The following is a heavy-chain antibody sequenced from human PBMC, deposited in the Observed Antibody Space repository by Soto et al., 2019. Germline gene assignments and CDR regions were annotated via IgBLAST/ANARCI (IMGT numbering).Heavy chain of an antibody. J-gene: IGHJ4*02. CDR3: ARGGGIGTFDWLLYKISYFDY. CDR1: GYTFTSYD. CDR2: MNPNSGNT. V-gene: IGHV1-8*01. D-gene: IGHD3-9*01. Sequence: ASVKVSCKASGYTFTSYDINWVRQATGQGLEWMGWMNPNSGNTGYAQKFQGRVTMTRNTSISTAYMELSSLRSEDTAVYYCARGGGIGTFDWLLYKISYFDYWGQGTLVTVSS.